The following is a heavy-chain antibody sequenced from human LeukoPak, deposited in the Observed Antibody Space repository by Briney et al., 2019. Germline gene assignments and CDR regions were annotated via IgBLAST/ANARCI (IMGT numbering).Heavy chain of an antibody. CDR2: IGPGGNT. Sequence: GGSLRLSCAASGFTFSSFDMHWVRQVPGKGLEWVSGIGPGGNTNYVGSVKGRFTISRENAKNSLHLQMNSLRAGDKAVYYCARGHCSSTTSCPTGDYYYFGIDVWGQGATVTVSS. D-gene: IGHD2-2*01. CDR3: ARGHCSSTTSCPTGDYYYFGIDV. V-gene: IGHV3-13*04. CDR1: GFTFSSFD. J-gene: IGHJ6*02.